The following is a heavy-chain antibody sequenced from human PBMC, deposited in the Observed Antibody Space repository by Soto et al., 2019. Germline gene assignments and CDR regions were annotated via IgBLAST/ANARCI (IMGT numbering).Heavy chain of an antibody. J-gene: IGHJ4*02. D-gene: IGHD6-13*01. CDR3: ARRKQQLAYYFDF. CDR1: GCTFSSYS. V-gene: IGHV1-69*13. CDR2: IIPIFGTA. Sequence: SVKLACKASGCTFSSYSISWVRQAPGQGLEWMGGIIPIFGTANYAQKFQGRVTITADESTSTAYMELSSLRSEDTAVYYCARRKQQLAYYFDFWGQGTLVTVS.